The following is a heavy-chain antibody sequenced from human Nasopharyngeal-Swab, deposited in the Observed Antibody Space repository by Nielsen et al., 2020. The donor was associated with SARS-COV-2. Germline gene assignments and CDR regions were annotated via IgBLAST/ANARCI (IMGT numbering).Heavy chain of an antibody. Sequence: WLRQPPGKGREWIGYIYYSGSTNYNPSLKSRVTISVDTSKNQFSLKLSSVTAADTAVYYCAGGRDGYTNYYYYYGMDVWGQGTTVTVSS. D-gene: IGHD5-24*01. V-gene: IGHV4-59*01. CDR3: AGGRDGYTNYYYYYGMDV. J-gene: IGHJ6*02. CDR2: IYYSGST.